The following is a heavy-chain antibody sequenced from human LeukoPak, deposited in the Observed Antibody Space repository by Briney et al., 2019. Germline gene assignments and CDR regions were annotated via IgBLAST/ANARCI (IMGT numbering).Heavy chain of an antibody. CDR2: IVVGSGNT. CDR1: GFTFTSSA. Sequence: ASVKVSCKASGFTFTSSAVQWVRQARGQRLEWIGWIVVGSGNTNYAQKFQERVTITRDMSTSTAYMELSSLRSEDTAVYFCARATLSDYYFNYWGQGTLVTVSS. V-gene: IGHV1-58*01. J-gene: IGHJ4*02. CDR3: ARATLSDYYFNY.